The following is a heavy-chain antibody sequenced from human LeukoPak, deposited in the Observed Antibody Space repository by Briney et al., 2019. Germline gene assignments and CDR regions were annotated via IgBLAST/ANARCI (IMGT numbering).Heavy chain of an antibody. CDR3: ARLSSWYHYFDY. J-gene: IGHJ4*02. D-gene: IGHD6-13*01. V-gene: IGHV4-4*09. Sequence: PSETLSLTCTVSGGSISSYYWSWIQQPPGKGLEWIGYIYTSGSTNYNPSLKSRVTMSLDTSKNQFSLKLSSVTAADTAVYYCARLSSWYHYFDYWGQGTLVTVSS. CDR1: GGSISSYY. CDR2: IYTSGST.